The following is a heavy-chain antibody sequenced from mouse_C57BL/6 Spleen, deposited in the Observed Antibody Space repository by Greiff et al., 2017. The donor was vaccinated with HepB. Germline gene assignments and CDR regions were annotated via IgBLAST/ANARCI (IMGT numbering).Heavy chain of an antibody. CDR1: GFNIKDDY. CDR3: TTGLYSNPFAY. CDR2: IDPENGDT. D-gene: IGHD2-5*01. Sequence: EVKLMESGAELVRPGASVKLSCTASGFNIKDDYMHWVKQRPEQGLEWIGWIDPENGDTEYASKFRGKATITADTSSNTAYLQLSSLTSEDTAVYYCTTGLYSNPFAYWGQGTLVTVSA. V-gene: IGHV14-4*01. J-gene: IGHJ3*01.